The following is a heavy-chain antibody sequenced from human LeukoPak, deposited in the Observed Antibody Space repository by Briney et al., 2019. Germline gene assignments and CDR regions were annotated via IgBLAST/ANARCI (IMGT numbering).Heavy chain of an antibody. Sequence: SETLSLTCAVSGGSISSSNWWSWVRQPPGKGLEWIGEIYHSGSTNYNPSLKSRVTISVDTSKNQFSLKLSSVTAADTAVYYCARLQYSSSWYAHRSDAFDIWGQGTMVTVSS. J-gene: IGHJ3*02. V-gene: IGHV4-4*02. CDR1: GGSISSSNW. CDR3: ARLQYSSSWYAHRSDAFDI. CDR2: IYHSGST. D-gene: IGHD6-13*01.